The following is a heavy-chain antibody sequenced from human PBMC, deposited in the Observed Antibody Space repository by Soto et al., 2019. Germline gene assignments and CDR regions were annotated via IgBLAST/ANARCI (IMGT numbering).Heavy chain of an antibody. CDR1: GFTFSAYA. CDR2: ITGVGTST. Sequence: EVQLLESGGGLVQPGGSLRLSCAASGFTFSAYAMTWVRQAPGKGLEWVSSITGVGTSTFYADSVKGRFTISRDNSKTTLYLQMNSLRDEDTAVYFCANGGYWYTSNFYWGRGTLVTVSS. J-gene: IGHJ4*02. D-gene: IGHD6-19*01. V-gene: IGHV3-23*01. CDR3: ANGGYWYTSNFY.